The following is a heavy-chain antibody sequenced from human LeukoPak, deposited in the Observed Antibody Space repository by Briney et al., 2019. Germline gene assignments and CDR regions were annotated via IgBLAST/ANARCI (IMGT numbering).Heavy chain of an antibody. CDR3: ASTEAAAPLRAYYYGMDV. CDR2: IYSGGST. CDR1: GFTVSSNY. J-gene: IGHJ6*02. D-gene: IGHD6-13*01. Sequence: GGSLRLSCAASGFTVSSNYMSWVRQAPGKGLEWVSVIYSGGSTYYADSVKGRFTISRDNSKNTLYLQMNSLRAEDTAVYYCASTEAAAPLRAYYYGMDVWGQGTTVTVSS. V-gene: IGHV3-53*01.